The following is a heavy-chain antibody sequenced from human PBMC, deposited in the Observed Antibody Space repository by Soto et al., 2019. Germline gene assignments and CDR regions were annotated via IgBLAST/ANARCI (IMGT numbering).Heavy chain of an antibody. CDR2: IYYSGST. D-gene: IGHD1-26*01. J-gene: IGHJ4*02. Sequence: QVQLQESGPGLVKPSQTLSLTCTVSGGSISSGGYYWSWIRQHPGKGLEWVGYIYYSGSTYYNPSLKRRVTLTVDTSKNQVSLKLSSVAAADPAVYYCARVRGGGPFDDWGQGTLVSVSS. V-gene: IGHV4-31*03. CDR3: ARVRGGGPFDD. CDR1: GGSISSGGYY.